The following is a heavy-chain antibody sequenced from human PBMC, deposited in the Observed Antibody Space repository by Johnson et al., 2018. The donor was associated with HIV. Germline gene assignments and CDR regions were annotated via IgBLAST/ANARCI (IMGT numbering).Heavy chain of an antibody. Sequence: EQLVESGGGLVQPGRSLRLSCTTSGFTFGDYAMSWFRQAPGKGLEWVGFIRSKAYGGTTEYAASVKGRFTISRDDSKTIAYLQMNSLRTEETAGYYCNRPCWSAVGDGFDIWGQGTMVTVSS. CDR3: NRPCWSAVGDGFDI. V-gene: IGHV3-49*03. CDR1: GFTFGDYA. J-gene: IGHJ3*02. D-gene: IGHD3-3*01. CDR2: IRSKAYGGTT.